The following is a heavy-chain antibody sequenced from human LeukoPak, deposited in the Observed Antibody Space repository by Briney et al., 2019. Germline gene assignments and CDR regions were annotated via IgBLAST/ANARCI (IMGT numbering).Heavy chain of an antibody. V-gene: IGHV1-18*01. Sequence: ASVKVSCKASGYTFTSSGISWVRQAPGQGLEWMGWISAYNGNTNYAQKLQGRVTMTTDTSTSTAYMELRSLRSDDTAVYYCARDRLCSRTSCYKAFDIWGQGTMVTVSS. J-gene: IGHJ3*02. CDR3: ARDRLCSRTSCYKAFDI. CDR1: GYTFTSSG. D-gene: IGHD2-2*02. CDR2: ISAYNGNT.